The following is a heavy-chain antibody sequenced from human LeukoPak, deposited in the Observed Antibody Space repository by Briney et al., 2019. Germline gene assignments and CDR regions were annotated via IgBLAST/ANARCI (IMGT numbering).Heavy chain of an antibody. CDR3: ARVEYSSSWYRFDY. CDR1: GYLISSGYY. D-gene: IGHD6-13*01. J-gene: IGHJ4*02. CDR2: IYHSGST. Sequence: SETPSLTCTVSGYLISSGYYWGWIRQPPGKGLEWIGSIYHSGSTYYNPSLKSRVTISVDTSKNQFSLKLSSVTAADTAVYYCARVEYSSSWYRFDYWGQGTLVTVSS. V-gene: IGHV4-38-2*02.